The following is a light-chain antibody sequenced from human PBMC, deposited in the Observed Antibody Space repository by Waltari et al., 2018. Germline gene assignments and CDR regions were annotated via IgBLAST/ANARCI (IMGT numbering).Light chain of an antibody. J-gene: IGKJ2*01. CDR3: QQYYSSLPYT. CDR1: QSVLYSSNNKNY. V-gene: IGKV4-1*01. CDR2: CAS. Sequence: DIVMTQSPDSLAVSLGERATINCKSSQSVLYSSNNKNYLAWYQQKPGPPPKLLIYCASTRESGVPDRFSGSGSETDFTLTISSLQAEDVAVYYCQQYYSSLPYTFGQGTKLEIK.